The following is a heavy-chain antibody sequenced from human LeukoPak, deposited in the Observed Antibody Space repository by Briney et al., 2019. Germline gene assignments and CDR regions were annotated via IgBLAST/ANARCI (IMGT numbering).Heavy chain of an antibody. CDR1: GGSISSGSYY. CDR2: IYYSGST. V-gene: IGHV4-39*01. J-gene: IGHJ4*02. Sequence: PSETLSLTCTVSGGSISSGSYYWVWIRQPPGKGLEWIGSIYYSGSTYYNPSLKSRVTISVDTSKNQFSLKLSSVTAADTAVYYCARHSFIGRTYYFDYWGQGTLVTVSS. CDR3: ARHSFIGRTYYFDY. D-gene: IGHD1-26*01.